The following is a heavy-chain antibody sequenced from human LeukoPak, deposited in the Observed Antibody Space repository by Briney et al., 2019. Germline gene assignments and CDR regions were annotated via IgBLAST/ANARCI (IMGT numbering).Heavy chain of an antibody. CDR2: INPNGGGT. CDR3: AGLTGGDYEFDY. J-gene: IGHJ4*02. V-gene: IGHV1-2*02. D-gene: IGHD4-17*01. CDR1: GYTFTDYY. Sequence: ASVKVSCKASGYTFTDYYMRWVRQATGQGLERMGWINPNGGGTSYAQKIQGRVTMTRDTSIRTAYMVLSRLRFGDTAVHYCAGLTGGDYEFDYWGQGTRVSVST.